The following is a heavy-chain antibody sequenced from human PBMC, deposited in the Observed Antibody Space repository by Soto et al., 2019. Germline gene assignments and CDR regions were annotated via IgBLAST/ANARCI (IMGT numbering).Heavy chain of an antibody. J-gene: IGHJ6*02. CDR3: AGGDYYHSSGYYFYYYTMDV. CDR2: VYYGGST. Sequence: SSETLSLTCTVSGGSISSSSYYWGWIRPPPGKGLEWIGNVYYGGSTYYNPSLKSRVTISVETSKSQFSLKLSSVTAADTAVYYCAGGDYYHSSGYYFYYYTMDVWGQGTTVTVSS. CDR1: GGSISSSSYY. V-gene: IGHV4-39*01. D-gene: IGHD3-22*01.